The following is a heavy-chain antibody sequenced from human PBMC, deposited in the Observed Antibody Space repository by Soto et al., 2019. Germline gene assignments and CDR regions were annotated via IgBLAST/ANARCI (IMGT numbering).Heavy chain of an antibody. D-gene: IGHD6-13*01. CDR3: AKVSSSWYAGFFDL. J-gene: IGHJ4*02. V-gene: IGHV3-23*01. CDR1: GFTFSRHA. CDR2: LSDSGGSI. Sequence: GGSLRLSCTASGFTFSRHAMTWVRQAPGKGLEWVSGLSDSGGSIYYADSVKGRFAISRDNSMNTLYLQMNTLRAEDTAVYYCAKVSSSWYAGFFDLWGQGTLVTVSS.